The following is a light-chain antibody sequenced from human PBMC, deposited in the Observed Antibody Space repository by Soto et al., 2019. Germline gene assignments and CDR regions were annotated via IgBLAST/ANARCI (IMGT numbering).Light chain of an antibody. CDR2: DAY. CDR3: QQYESYSPLT. V-gene: IGKV1-5*01. Sequence: DIQMTQSPSTLSGSVGDRVTITCRASQTISSWLAWYQQKPWKAPKLMIYDAYSLESGVPSRFSGRRSGTEFTPTIAGLQPEDFATYYGQQYESYSPLTFGGGTKGDIK. CDR1: QTISSW. J-gene: IGKJ4*01.